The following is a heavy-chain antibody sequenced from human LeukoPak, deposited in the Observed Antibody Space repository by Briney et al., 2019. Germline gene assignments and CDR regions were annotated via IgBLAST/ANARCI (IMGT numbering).Heavy chain of an antibody. D-gene: IGHD2-8*01. V-gene: IGHV3-21*01. CDR2: ISSSSSYI. Sequence: RGSLRLSCAASGFTFSSYSMNWVRQAPGKGLEWVSSISSSSSYIYYADSVKGRFTISRDNAKNSLYLQMNSLRAEDTAVYYCARGGLGYCTNGVCSSPAFDIWGQGTMVTVSS. CDR3: ARGGLGYCTNGVCSSPAFDI. CDR1: GFTFSSYS. J-gene: IGHJ3*02.